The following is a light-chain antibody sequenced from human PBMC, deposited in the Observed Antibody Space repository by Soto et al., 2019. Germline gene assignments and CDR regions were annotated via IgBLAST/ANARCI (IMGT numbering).Light chain of an antibody. CDR2: GAS. CDR3: QDYGSSEWT. V-gene: IGKV3-20*01. Sequence: EIVLKQSPGNMSLSAGEGATLXXRSSQSVSYNYLAWYQQKPGQAPRXXIYGASTRASGIPERFSGSGSGTDFTLTNSRLAPADFAVYYCQDYGSSEWTFGQGTKVDIK. CDR1: QSVSYNY. J-gene: IGKJ1*01.